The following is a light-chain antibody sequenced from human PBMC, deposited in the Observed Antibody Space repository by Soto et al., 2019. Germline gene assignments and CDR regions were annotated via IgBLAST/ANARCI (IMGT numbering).Light chain of an antibody. CDR3: QQYDSYPLT. V-gene: IGKV1-5*03. J-gene: IGKJ4*01. CDR1: QSISSW. Sequence: PSPLSASVGDRVTITCRASQSISSWLAWYQHKPGKAPNLLIYKASSLESGVPSRFSGSGSGTEFTLTVSSLQPDDFATYYCQQYDSYPLTFGGGTKVDIK. CDR2: KAS.